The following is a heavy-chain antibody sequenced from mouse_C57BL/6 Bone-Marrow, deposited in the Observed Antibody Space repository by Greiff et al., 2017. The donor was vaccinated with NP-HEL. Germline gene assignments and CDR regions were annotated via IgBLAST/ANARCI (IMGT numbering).Heavy chain of an antibody. J-gene: IGHJ2*01. CDR1: GFTFSSYG. CDR3: ARQITTVVGPSDY. D-gene: IGHD1-1*01. CDR2: ISSGGSYT. V-gene: IGHV5-6*01. Sequence: EVQVVESGGDLVKPGGSLKLSCAASGFTFSSYGMSWVRQTPDKRLEWVATISSGGSYTYYPDSVKGRFTISRDNAKNTLYLQMSSLKSEDTAMYYCARQITTVVGPSDYWGQGTTLTVSS.